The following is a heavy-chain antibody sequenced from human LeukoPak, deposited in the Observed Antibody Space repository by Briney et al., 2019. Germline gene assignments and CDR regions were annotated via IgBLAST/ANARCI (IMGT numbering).Heavy chain of an antibody. Sequence: SETLSLTCTVSGGSISSSSYYWGWIRQPPGKGLEWIGSIYYSGSTYYNPSLKSRVTISVDTSKNQFSLKLSSVTAADTAVYYCARVISWYYFDYWGQGTLVTVSS. D-gene: IGHD6-13*01. V-gene: IGHV4-39*07. CDR3: ARVISWYYFDY. CDR1: GGSISSSSYY. J-gene: IGHJ4*02. CDR2: IYYSGST.